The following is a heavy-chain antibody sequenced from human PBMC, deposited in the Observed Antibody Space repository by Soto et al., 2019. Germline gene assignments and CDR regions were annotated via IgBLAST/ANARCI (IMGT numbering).Heavy chain of an antibody. CDR1: GFTFSTYG. J-gene: IGHJ6*02. CDR3: ARVGCTGGSCKPCAYYAMDV. CDR2: IWYDGSIK. Sequence: QVQLVESGGGVVQPGRSLRLSCAASGFTFSTYGMNWVRQAPGKGLEWVAIIWYDGSIKYYADSMKGRFTISRDNSKNTMYLQMNSLRAEDTAVYYCARVGCTGGSCKPCAYYAMDVWGQGTTVTVSS. D-gene: IGHD2-15*01. V-gene: IGHV3-33*01.